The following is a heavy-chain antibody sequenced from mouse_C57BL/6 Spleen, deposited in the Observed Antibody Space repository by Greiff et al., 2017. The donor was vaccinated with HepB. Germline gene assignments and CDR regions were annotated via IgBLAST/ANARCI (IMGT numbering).Heavy chain of an antibody. J-gene: IGHJ1*03. V-gene: IGHV5-17*01. CDR3: ARTWARDWYFDV. Sequence: EVKLMESGGGLVKPGGSLKLSCAASGFTFSDYGMHWVRQAPEKGLEWVAYISSGSSTIYYADTVKGRFTISRDNAKNTLFLQMTSLRSEDTAMYYCARTWARDWYFDVWGTGTTVTVSS. CDR1: GFTFSDYG. CDR2: ISSGSSTI. D-gene: IGHD3-3*01.